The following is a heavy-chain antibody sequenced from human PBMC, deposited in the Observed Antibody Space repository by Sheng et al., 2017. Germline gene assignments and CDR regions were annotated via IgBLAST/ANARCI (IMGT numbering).Heavy chain of an antibody. Sequence: QVQLVQSGAEVKKPGSSVKVSCKASGGTFSSYAISWVRQAPGQGLEWMGGIIPILGIANYAQKFQGRVTITADKSTSTAYMELSSLRSEDTAVYYCARDRAYGGYYYVLHGRLGQRDHGHRLL. CDR3: ARDRAYGGYYYVLHGR. J-gene: IGHJ6*03. D-gene: IGHD4-17*01. CDR1: GGTFSSYA. CDR2: IIPILGIA. V-gene: IGHV1-69*04.